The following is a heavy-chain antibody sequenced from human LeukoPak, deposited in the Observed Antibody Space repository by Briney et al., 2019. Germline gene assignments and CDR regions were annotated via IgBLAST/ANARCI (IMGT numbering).Heavy chain of an antibody. J-gene: IGHJ4*02. D-gene: IGHD3-10*01. Sequence: GGSLRLSCAASGFTFDDYGMSGVRQAPGRGLEWVAGINWNGGSTGYAASVKGRFTISRDNANNSLYLQMNSLRAEDTALYHCARGITMVRGVPSDYWGQGTLVTVSS. CDR3: ARGITMVRGVPSDY. CDR2: INWNGGST. CDR1: GFTFDDYG. V-gene: IGHV3-20*01.